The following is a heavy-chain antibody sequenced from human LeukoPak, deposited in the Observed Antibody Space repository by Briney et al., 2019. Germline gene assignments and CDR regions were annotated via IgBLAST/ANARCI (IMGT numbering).Heavy chain of an antibody. Sequence: PSETLSLTCAVYGGSFSDYYCYWIRQPPGKGLEWIGEINHSGSTNYNPSLKSRVNISVDKSKNQLSLKLSSVTAADTAVYYCARVALGFRAPLYYFDYWGQGTLVTVSS. CDR1: GGSFSDYY. J-gene: IGHJ4*02. V-gene: IGHV4-34*01. CDR3: ARVALGFRAPLYYFDY. CDR2: INHSGST.